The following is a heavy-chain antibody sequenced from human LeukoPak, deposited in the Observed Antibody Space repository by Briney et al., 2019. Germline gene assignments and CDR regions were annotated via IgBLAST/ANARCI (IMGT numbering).Heavy chain of an antibody. J-gene: IGHJ4*02. V-gene: IGHV3-48*03. CDR2: ISSSSGSK. D-gene: IGHD5-18*01. Sequence: GGSLRLSCAASGFTFSNYEMNWVRQAPGKGLQWVSYISSSSGSKYYADSVKGRFTISRDNAKNSLYLQMNSLRAEDTAVYYCARAGYSFDSPNSFDYWGQGTLVTVSS. CDR1: GFTFSNYE. CDR3: ARAGYSFDSPNSFDY.